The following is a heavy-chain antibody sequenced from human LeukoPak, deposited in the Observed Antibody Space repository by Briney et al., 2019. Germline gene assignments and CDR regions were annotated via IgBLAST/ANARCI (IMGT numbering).Heavy chain of an antibody. V-gene: IGHV3-23*01. Sequence: PGGSLRLSCAASGFTFSSYAMSWGRQGPGKGVEWGSAISGIGESTYYADSVKGRFTISRDNCKRTLYLQMNSLRAEDTAVYYCAKDSGVDDWFEPWGQGPLVPVSS. J-gene: IGHJ5*02. CDR3: AKDSGVDDWFEP. D-gene: IGHD3-3*01. CDR1: GFTFSSYA. CDR2: ISGIGEST.